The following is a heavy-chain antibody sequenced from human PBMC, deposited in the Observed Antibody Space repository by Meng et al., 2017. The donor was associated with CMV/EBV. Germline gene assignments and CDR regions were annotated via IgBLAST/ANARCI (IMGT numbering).Heavy chain of an antibody. J-gene: IGHJ4*02. Sequence: LSCAASGFTVRSSYMSWVRQAPGKGLEWVSVIYSGGSTYYADSVKGRFTISRDNSKNTLYLQMNSLRAEDTAVYYCARITVGAIDYWGQGTLVTVSS. CDR3: ARITVGAIDY. V-gene: IGHV3-53*01. CDR2: IYSGGST. CDR1: GFTVRSSY. D-gene: IGHD1-26*01.